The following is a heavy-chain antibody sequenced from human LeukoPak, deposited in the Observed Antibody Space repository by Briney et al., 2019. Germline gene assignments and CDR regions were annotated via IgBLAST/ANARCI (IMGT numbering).Heavy chain of an antibody. V-gene: IGHV4-34*01. CDR1: GGSFSGYY. D-gene: IGHD5-18*01. Sequence: PSETLSLTCAVYGGSFSGYYWSWIRQPPGKGLEWIGEINHSGSTNYNPSLKSRVTISVDTSKNQFSLKLSSVTAADTAVYYCARGPGYSYAERAFDIWGQGTMVTVSS. CDR2: INHSGST. J-gene: IGHJ3*02. CDR3: ARGPGYSYAERAFDI.